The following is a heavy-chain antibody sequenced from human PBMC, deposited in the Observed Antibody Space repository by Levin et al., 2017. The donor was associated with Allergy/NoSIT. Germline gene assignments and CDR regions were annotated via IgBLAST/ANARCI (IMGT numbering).Heavy chain of an antibody. CDR2: IDPEDAEI. Sequence: RASVKVSCKISGYTLSEVAMHWVRKAPGKGLEWMGGIDPEDAEIIYAQKFQGRVTMTEDTSTDTAYMELSSLTSEDTAVYYCAKLLTGFYYGMNVWGPGTTVTVSS. J-gene: IGHJ6*02. V-gene: IGHV1-24*01. CDR3: AKLLTGFYYGMNV. D-gene: IGHD3-9*01. CDR1: GYTLSEVA.